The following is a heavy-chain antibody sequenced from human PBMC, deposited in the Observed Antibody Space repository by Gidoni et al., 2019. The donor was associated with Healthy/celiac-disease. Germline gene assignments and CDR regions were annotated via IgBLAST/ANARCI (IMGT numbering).Heavy chain of an antibody. CDR3: ARENWSSSPSDGLDYYYYGMDV. V-gene: IGHV4-61*02. CDR1: GGSISSGSYY. Sequence: QVQLQESGPGLVKPSQTLSLTCPVSGGSISSGSYYWSWTRQPAGKGLEWIGRIYTSGSTNYNPSLKSRVTISVDTSKNQFSLKLSSVTAADTAVYYCARENWSSSPSDGLDYYYYGMDVWGQGTTVTVSS. D-gene: IGHD6-6*01. J-gene: IGHJ6*02. CDR2: IYTSGST.